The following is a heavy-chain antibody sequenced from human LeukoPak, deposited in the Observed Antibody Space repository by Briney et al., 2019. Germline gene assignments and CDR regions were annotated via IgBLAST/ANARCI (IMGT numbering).Heavy chain of an antibody. J-gene: IGHJ6*02. D-gene: IGHD6-13*01. CDR3: ARDRSRKYYYYGMDV. CDR1: GFSVSSNY. CDR2: IYSDGST. V-gene: IGHV3-66*01. Sequence: GGSLRLSCAASGFSVSSNYMSWVRQAPGKGLEWVSVIYSDGSTYYADSVKGRFTISRDNSKNTLYLQMNRLRAEDTAVYYCARDRSRKYYYYGMDVWGQGTTVTVSS.